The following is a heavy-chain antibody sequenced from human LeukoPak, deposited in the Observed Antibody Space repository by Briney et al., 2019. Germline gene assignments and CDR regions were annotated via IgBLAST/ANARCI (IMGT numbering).Heavy chain of an antibody. CDR3: VREFAATIIN. V-gene: IGHV3-74*01. Sequence: GGSLRLSCAASGFTFSSYWMHWVRQAPGKGLVWVSRINTDGSTTSYADSVKGRFTFSRDNAKNTLYLQMNSLRAEDTAVYYCVREFAATIINWGQGTLVTVSS. CDR1: GFTFSSYW. J-gene: IGHJ4*02. D-gene: IGHD5-12*01. CDR2: INTDGSTT.